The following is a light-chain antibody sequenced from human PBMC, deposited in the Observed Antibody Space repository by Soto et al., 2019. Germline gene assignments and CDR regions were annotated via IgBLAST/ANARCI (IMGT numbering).Light chain of an antibody. V-gene: IGLV1-40*01. CDR1: SSNIGAGYH. CDR2: GNS. J-gene: IGLJ3*02. CDR3: QSYDSSLSGSMV. Sequence: QSVLTQPPSVSGAPGQRVTISCTGSSSNIGAGYHVHWYQQLPGTAPKLLIYGNSNRPSGAPDRFSGSKSGTSASLAITGLQAEDEADYYCQSYDSSLSGSMVFGGGTKDTVL.